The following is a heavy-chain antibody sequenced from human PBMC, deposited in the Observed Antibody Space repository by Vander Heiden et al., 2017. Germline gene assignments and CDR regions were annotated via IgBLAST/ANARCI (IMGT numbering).Heavy chain of an antibody. V-gene: IGHV3-23*01. CDR1: GFPFSSYA. Sequence: EVQLLESGGGLVQPGGSLRLSCAASGFPFSSYARGWGRQAPGKGLEWVSAIRGSGGSTYYADSVKGRFTISRDNSKNTLYLQMNSLRAEDTAVYYCAKTHREGYSDYWGQGTLVTVSS. CDR3: AKTHREGYSDY. J-gene: IGHJ4*02. CDR2: IRGSGGST. D-gene: IGHD5-18*01.